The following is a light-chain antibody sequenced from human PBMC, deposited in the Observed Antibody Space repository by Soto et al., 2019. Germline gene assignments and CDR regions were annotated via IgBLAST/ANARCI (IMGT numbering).Light chain of an antibody. CDR2: KVS. J-gene: IGKJ2*01. V-gene: IGKV2-30*02. CDR1: QSLVHSDGNTY. CDR3: MQGTHWVT. Sequence: DVVMTQSPFSLPVTLGQPASISCRSSQSLVHSDGNTYLNWFQQRPGQSPRRLIYKVSNRDSGVPDRFSGSGSGTDFTLKISRVEAEDVGVYYCMQGTHWVTFGQGTKLEI.